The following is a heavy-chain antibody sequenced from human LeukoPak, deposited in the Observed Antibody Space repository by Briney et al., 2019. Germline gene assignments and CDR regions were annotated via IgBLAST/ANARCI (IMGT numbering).Heavy chain of an antibody. Sequence: GGSLRLSCAASGFTFSSYWMHWVRQAPGKGLVWISRINSDGSSTTYADSVKGRFTISRDNAKNTLYLQMNSLRVEDTAVYYCARGYSSGWYLFGDYWGQGTLATVSS. CDR3: ARGYSSGWYLFGDY. CDR1: GFTFSSYW. CDR2: INSDGSST. J-gene: IGHJ4*02. V-gene: IGHV3-74*01. D-gene: IGHD6-19*01.